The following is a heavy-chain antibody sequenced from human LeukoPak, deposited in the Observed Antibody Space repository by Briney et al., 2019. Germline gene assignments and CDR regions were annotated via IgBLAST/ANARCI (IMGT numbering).Heavy chain of an antibody. V-gene: IGHV1-24*01. Sequence: VASVKVSCKVTGYSLTDFSINWVRQAPGKGFEWMGGFAPEDGERIYAQKFQGRVTMTEDTSADTAYMELSSLKSEDTAVYFCTAGVAVSRWYYFDHWGQGTLVTVSS. CDR2: FAPEDGER. CDR3: TAGVAVSRWYYFDH. CDR1: GYSLTDFS. D-gene: IGHD6-13*01. J-gene: IGHJ4*01.